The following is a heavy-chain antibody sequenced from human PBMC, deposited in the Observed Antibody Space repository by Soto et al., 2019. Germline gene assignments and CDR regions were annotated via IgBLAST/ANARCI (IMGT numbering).Heavy chain of an antibody. CDR3: VRQYYDFWTDYPDFDY. Sequence: QVQLVQSGAEVKKPGSSVKVSCEASGGTLSRFISYPINWVRQAPGQGLEWMGGIVPNIGTVNYAQKFQGRLTITADKSTGTAYMELRSLRSDDTAVYYCVRQYYDFWTDYPDFDYWGQGTLVTVSS. CDR1: GGTLSRFISYP. V-gene: IGHV1-69*06. CDR2: IVPNIGTV. J-gene: IGHJ4*02. D-gene: IGHD3-3*01.